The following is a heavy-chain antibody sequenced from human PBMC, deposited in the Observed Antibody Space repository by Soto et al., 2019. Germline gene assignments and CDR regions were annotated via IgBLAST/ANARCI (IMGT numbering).Heavy chain of an antibody. J-gene: IGHJ4*02. CDR1: GGTFSSYS. D-gene: IGHD1-26*01. CDR3: ARDGGSHSGGIDY. Sequence: GASVKVSCKASGGTFSSYSINWVRRAPGQGLEWMGEIIPIFGTANYAQKFQGRVTITADESTSTAYMELSSLRSEDTAVYYCARDGGSHSGGIDYWGQGSLVTVSS. V-gene: IGHV1-69*13. CDR2: IIPIFGTA.